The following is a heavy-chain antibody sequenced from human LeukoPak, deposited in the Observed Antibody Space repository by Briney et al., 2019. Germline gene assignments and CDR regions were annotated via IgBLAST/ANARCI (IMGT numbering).Heavy chain of an antibody. CDR3: ARGTYYYGSGSYYPFDY. D-gene: IGHD3-10*01. V-gene: IGHV4-59*01. Sequence: SETLSLTCTVSGGSISSYYWSWIRQPPGKGLEWIGYIYYSGSTNYNPSLKSRVTISVGTSKNQFSLKLSSVTAADTAVYYCARGTYYYGSGSYYPFDYWGQGTLVTVSS. CDR2: IYYSGST. J-gene: IGHJ4*02. CDR1: GGSISSYY.